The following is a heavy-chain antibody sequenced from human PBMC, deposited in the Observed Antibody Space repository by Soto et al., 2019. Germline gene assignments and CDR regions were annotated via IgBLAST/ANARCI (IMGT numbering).Heavy chain of an antibody. CDR3: ARTDNVGYYQH. J-gene: IGHJ1*01. Sequence: SETLSLTCAVSGDSIISIYHWACIRQSPGRGLEWISSIYHTGTTYYTPSLESRVTISVDKSKNQFSLRLSSVTAADSAVYFCARTDNVGYYQHFGQGNMVTVSS. CDR1: GDSIISIYH. V-gene: IGHV4-38-2*01. CDR2: IYHTGTT. D-gene: IGHD3-3*01.